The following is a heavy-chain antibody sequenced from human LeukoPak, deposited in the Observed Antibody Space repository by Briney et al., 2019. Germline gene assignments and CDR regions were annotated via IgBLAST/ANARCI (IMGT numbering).Heavy chain of an antibody. Sequence: SETLSLTCAVYGGSFSGYYWSWIRQPPGKGLEWIGEINHSGSTNYTPSLKSRLTISVDTSKNQLSLKLSSVTAADTAVYYCARGLTGSRRYFDSWGQGTLVTVSS. D-gene: IGHD3-10*01. CDR3: ARGLTGSRRYFDS. CDR1: GGSFSGYY. CDR2: INHSGST. J-gene: IGHJ4*02. V-gene: IGHV4-34*01.